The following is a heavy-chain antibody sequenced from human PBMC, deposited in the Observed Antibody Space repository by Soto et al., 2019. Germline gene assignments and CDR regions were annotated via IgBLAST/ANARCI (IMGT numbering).Heavy chain of an antibody. V-gene: IGHV3-53*04. CDR3: ARDGPDYYAPRMDV. Sequence: EVQLVESGGGLVQPGGSLRLSCAASGIPVSSNYMTWVRQAPGKGLEWVSVLHSGGDTYYANSVKGRFNISRHDSTNTLFLQMNSLTPEDTAVYYCARDGPDYYAPRMDVWGQGTTVTVSS. CDR1: GIPVSSNY. CDR2: LHSGGDT. D-gene: IGHD3-10*01. J-gene: IGHJ6*02.